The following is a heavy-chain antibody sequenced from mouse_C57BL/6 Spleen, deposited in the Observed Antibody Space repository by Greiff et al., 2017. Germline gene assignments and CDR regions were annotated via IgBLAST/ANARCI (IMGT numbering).Heavy chain of an antibody. Sequence: QVQLQQPGAELVKPGASVKLSCKASGYTFTSYWMHWVKQRPGQGLEWIGMIHPNSGSTNYNEKFKSKATLTVDKSSSTAYMQLSSLTSEDSAVYYCARLTVVAWNAMDYWGQGTSVTVSS. CDR1: GYTFTSYW. CDR2: IHPNSGST. V-gene: IGHV1-64*01. D-gene: IGHD1-1*01. J-gene: IGHJ4*01. CDR3: ARLTVVAWNAMDY.